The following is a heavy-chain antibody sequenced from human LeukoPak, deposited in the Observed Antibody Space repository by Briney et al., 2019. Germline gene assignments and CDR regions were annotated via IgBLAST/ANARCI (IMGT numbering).Heavy chain of an antibody. CDR2: IIPIFGTA. CDR1: GGTFSSYA. J-gene: IGHJ3*02. D-gene: IGHD3-9*01. V-gene: IGHV1-69*05. Sequence: GASVKVSCKASGGTFSSYAISWVRQAPGQGLEWMGGIIPIFGTANYAQKFQGRVTITTDESTSTAYMELSSLRSEDTAVYYCARDRYDILSSSDAFDIWGQGTMVTVSS. CDR3: ARDRYDILSSSDAFDI.